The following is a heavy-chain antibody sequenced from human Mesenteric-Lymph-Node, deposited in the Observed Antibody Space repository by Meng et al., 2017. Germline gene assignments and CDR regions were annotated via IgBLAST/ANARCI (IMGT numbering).Heavy chain of an antibody. J-gene: IGHJ4*02. D-gene: IGHD2-2*01. V-gene: IGHV3-13*01. CDR3: APEIQGTSCYVGY. CDR1: GFTFSSYD. Sequence: GESLKISCAASGFTFSSYDMHWVLQATGPGLEWVSAIGTAGDTYYPGSVKGRFTISRENAKNSLYLQINSLRAGDPAVYYCAPEIQGTSCYVGYWGQGTLVTVSS. CDR2: IGTAGDT.